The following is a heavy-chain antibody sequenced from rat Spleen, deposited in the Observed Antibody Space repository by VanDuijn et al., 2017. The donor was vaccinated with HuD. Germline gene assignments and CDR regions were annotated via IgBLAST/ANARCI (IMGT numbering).Heavy chain of an antibody. J-gene: IGHJ3*01. CDR2: ISNTGGTT. V-gene: IGHV5-31*01. Sequence: EVQLVESGGGLVQPGRSLKLSCVASGFTFNNYWMTWIRQAPGKGLEWVASISNTGGTTNYPDSVKGRISISRDNAKSTLYVQLNSLRSEDTATYFCPRGIYYGYNAFVYWGQGTLVTVSS. CDR1: GFTFNNYW. CDR3: PRGIYYGYNAFVY. D-gene: IGHD1-9*01.